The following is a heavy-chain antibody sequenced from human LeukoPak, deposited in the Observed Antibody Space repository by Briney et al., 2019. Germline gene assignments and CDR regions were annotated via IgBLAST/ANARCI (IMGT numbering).Heavy chain of an antibody. Sequence: GGSLRLSCAASGFTVSSNYMSWVRQAPGKGLEWASVIYSGGSTYYADSVKGRFTISRDNSKDTLYLQMNSLRAEDTAVYYCARDSAVAGTDAFDIWGQGTMVTVSS. V-gene: IGHV3-66*01. J-gene: IGHJ3*02. CDR1: GFTVSSNY. CDR3: ARDSAVAGTDAFDI. D-gene: IGHD6-19*01. CDR2: IYSGGST.